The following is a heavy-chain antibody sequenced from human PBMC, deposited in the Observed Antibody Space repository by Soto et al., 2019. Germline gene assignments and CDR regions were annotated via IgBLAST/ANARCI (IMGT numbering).Heavy chain of an antibody. CDR2: IYYSGST. CDR3: ARWRRRSGYDSEYYYGMDV. CDR1: GGSISSGDYY. Sequence: QVQLQESGPGLVKPSQTLSLTCTVSGGSISSGDYYWSWIRQPPGKGLEWIGYIYYSGSTYYNPSLKSRVTISVDTSKSQCSLKLSSVTAADTAVYYCARWRRRSGYDSEYYYGMDVWGQGTTVTVSS. V-gene: IGHV4-30-4*01. J-gene: IGHJ6*02. D-gene: IGHD5-12*01.